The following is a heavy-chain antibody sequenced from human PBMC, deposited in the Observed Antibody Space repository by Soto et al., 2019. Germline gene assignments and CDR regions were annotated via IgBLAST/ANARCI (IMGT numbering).Heavy chain of an antibody. Sequence: QVQLVESGGGVVQPGRSLRLSCAASGFKFNTYTFNWVRQAPGKGLEWVAMISPDGSKTNYADALKGRFTISRDNSNNKVFLQTNSLTTEDTAIYFCARGLLEVMVPFDHWGQGTLVTVS. V-gene: IGHV3-30-3*01. D-gene: IGHD2-8*02. CDR3: ARGLLEVMVPFDH. J-gene: IGHJ4*02. CDR1: GFKFNTYT. CDR2: ISPDGSKT.